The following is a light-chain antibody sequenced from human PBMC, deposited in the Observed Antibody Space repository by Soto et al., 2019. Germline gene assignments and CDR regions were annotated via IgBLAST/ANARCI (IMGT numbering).Light chain of an antibody. V-gene: IGKV3-20*01. CDR2: GAS. CDR1: QSVSSNY. Sequence: EIVLTQYPGTLSLSPGERATLSCRASQSVSSNYLAWYQQKRGQAPRHLIYGASSRATGIPTRFSGSGSGTDFTLTISRLEHEDFALYYCQQYDTSPRTFGQGTKVEI. J-gene: IGKJ1*01. CDR3: QQYDTSPRT.